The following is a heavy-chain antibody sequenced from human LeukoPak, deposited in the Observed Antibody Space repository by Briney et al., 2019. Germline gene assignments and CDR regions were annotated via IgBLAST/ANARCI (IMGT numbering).Heavy chain of an antibody. Sequence: GGSLRLSCAASGFTFSTYAMSWVRQAPGKGLEWVSAIGGSGDSTYYADSVKGRFTISRDNAKNSLYLQMNSLRAEDTAVYYCAREGGLENKYYYYYYMDVWGKGTTVTVSS. CDR3: AREGGLENKYYYYYYMDV. CDR1: GFTFSTYA. D-gene: IGHD2/OR15-2a*01. V-gene: IGHV3-23*01. CDR2: IGGSGDST. J-gene: IGHJ6*03.